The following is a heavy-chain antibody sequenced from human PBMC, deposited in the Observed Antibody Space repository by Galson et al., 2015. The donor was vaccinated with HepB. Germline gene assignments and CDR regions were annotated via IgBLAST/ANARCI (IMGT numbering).Heavy chain of an antibody. J-gene: IGHJ4*02. CDR3: ARDETTMARGVIHKWYSGY. Sequence: SLRLSCAAPGFNFRTYSMNWVRQAPGKGLEWIAYIGSRSTTMYYADSVKGRFTISRDDGGNSLYLQMNRLRAEDTALYYCARDETTMARGVIHKWYSGYWGQGILVTVSS. V-gene: IGHV3-48*01. CDR2: IGSRSTTM. D-gene: IGHD3-10*01. CDR1: GFNFRTYS.